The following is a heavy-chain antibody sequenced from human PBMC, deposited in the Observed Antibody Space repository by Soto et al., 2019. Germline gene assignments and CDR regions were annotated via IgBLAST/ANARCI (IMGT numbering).Heavy chain of an antibody. CDR3: VRSYGLGSPNWFDP. V-gene: IGHV4-39*01. CDR2: IYYSGNT. D-gene: IGHD3-10*01. CDR1: GGSISSSDYY. J-gene: IGHJ5*02. Sequence: PWETLSLTCTVSGGSISSSDYYWGWIRQPPGKGLEWIGSIYYSGNTLYNPSLQSRVTISVDTSKNQFTLNLRSLTAADTAVYYCVRSYGLGSPNWFDPWGQGTLVTVSS.